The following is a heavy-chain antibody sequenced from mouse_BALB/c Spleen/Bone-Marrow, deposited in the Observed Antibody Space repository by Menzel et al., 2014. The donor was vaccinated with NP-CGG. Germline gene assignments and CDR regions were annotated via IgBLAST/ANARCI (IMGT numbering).Heavy chain of an antibody. Sequence: EVKVVESGSGLVQPGGSLKLSCAASGFDFSRYWMSWVRQAPGKGLEWIGEINPDSSTINYTPSLKDKFIISRDNAKNALYLQMSKVRSEDTALYYCARLNYHGNLFVWGAGTTVTVSS. CDR1: GFDFSRYW. CDR2: INPDSSTI. CDR3: ARLNYHGNLFV. V-gene: IGHV4-1*02. D-gene: IGHD1-1*01. J-gene: IGHJ1*01.